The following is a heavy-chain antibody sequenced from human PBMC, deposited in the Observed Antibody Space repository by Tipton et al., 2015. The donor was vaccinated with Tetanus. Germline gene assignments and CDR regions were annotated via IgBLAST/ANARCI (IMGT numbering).Heavy chain of an antibody. J-gene: IGHJ4*02. V-gene: IGHV3-33*01. D-gene: IGHD2-15*01. CDR3: AREADCSGGSCCSGDFDN. CDR2: SWYDGTDK. CDR1: GFIFSSYG. Sequence: SLRLSCAASGFIFSSYGIHWVRQAPGKGLEWVAVSWYDGTDKYYADSVKGRFTISRDNSKNTLYLQMNSLRAEDTAVYYCAREADCSGGSCCSGDFDNWGQGTQLSVSS.